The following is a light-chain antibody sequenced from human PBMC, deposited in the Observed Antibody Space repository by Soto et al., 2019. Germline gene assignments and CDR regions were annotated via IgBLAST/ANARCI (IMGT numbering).Light chain of an antibody. Sequence: EIVVSQSPATLSLSPGERATLSCRASQSVSSNYFAWYQQKPGQAPRLLIYGISSRATGIPDRFSGSGSGTDFSLTISRLEPEDFAVYYCEQYGSSPRTFGQGTKVDIK. CDR1: QSVSSNY. J-gene: IGKJ1*01. V-gene: IGKV3-20*01. CDR3: EQYGSSPRT. CDR2: GIS.